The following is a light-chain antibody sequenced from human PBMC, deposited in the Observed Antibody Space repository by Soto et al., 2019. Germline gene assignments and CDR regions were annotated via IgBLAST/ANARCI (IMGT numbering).Light chain of an antibody. J-gene: IGKJ1*01. Sequence: AIQLTQSPSSLSASVGDRVTISCRASQNTRNDLGWYQQRVGRAPRLLIYAASSLDDGVPSRFSGSGSGTDFTLTISSLQPEDSATYYCLYDFKFPRTFAQGTKVEVK. CDR2: AAS. CDR3: LYDFKFPRT. CDR1: QNTRND. V-gene: IGKV1-6*01.